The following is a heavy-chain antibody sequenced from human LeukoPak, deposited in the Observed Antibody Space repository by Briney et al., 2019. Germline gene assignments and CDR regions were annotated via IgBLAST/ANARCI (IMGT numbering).Heavy chain of an antibody. J-gene: IGHJ4*02. D-gene: IGHD5-24*01. Sequence: PSETLSLTCTVSGGSVSSNSYYWSWIRQPPGRELEWIGYIYYSGTTNYHPSLKSRVTMSVDTSKNQFSLKLGSVTAADTAIYYCAREEMATSYYFDSWGQGTLVTVSS. V-gene: IGHV4-61*01. CDR3: AREEMATSYYFDS. CDR1: GGSVSSNSYY. CDR2: IYYSGTT.